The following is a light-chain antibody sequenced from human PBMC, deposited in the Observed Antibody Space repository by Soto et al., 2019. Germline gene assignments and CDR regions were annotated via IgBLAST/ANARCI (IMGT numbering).Light chain of an antibody. CDR1: QSVRNTY. CDR3: QQRGNWPPTWT. J-gene: IGKJ1*01. CDR2: DAS. V-gene: IGKV3D-20*02. Sequence: ENVLTQSPGTLSLSPGERATLSCRASQSVRNTYLAWYQQTPGQAPRLLIYDASSRATGIPARFSGSSSGTDFTLTNNCLEPEDSAVYYRQQRGNWPPTWTFGRGTKVDIK.